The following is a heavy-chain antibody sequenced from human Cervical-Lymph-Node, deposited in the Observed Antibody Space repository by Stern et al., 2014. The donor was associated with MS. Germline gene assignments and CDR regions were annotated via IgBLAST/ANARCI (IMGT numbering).Heavy chain of an antibody. CDR2: IIPIFGTT. J-gene: IGHJ6*02. V-gene: IGHV1-69*01. Sequence: VQLVQSGAEVKKPGSSVKVSCKASGGTFGSYTISWVRQAPGQGLDWMGGIIPIFGTTDYAQKFQGRVTITADESTRTAYMELSSLRSEDTAVYYCARGALATLSYYYGMDVWGQGTTVTVSS. CDR3: ARGALATLSYYYGMDV. CDR1: GGTFGSYT. D-gene: IGHD2/OR15-2a*01.